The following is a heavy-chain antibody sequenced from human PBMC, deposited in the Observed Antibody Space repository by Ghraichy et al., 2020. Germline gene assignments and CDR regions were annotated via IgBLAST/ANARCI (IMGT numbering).Heavy chain of an antibody. J-gene: IGHJ2*01. CDR2: IYYSGGT. Sequence: SQTLSLTCTVSGGSISSYYWSWIRQPPGKGLEWIGYIYYSGGTNYNPSLKSRVTISVDTSKNQFSLKLSSVTAADTAVYYCARGAAADWYFDLWGRGTLVTVSS. CDR1: GGSISSYY. V-gene: IGHV4-59*01. D-gene: IGHD6-13*01. CDR3: ARGAAADWYFDL.